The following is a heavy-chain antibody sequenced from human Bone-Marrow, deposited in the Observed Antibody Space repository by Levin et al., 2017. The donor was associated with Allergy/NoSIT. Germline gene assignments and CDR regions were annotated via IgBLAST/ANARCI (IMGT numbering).Heavy chain of an antibody. CDR1: GFILSSYA. CDR2: ISFDGGKK. Sequence: TGGSLRLSCEVSGFILSSYAIHWVRLSPDKGLDWVAAISFDGGKKYYADSVKGRLTISRDNSKNMVYLEMNSLRIEDTALYYCVRDERGISGYIYWFQYWGQGTLVTVSS. J-gene: IGHJ4*02. V-gene: IGHV3-30*01. CDR3: VRDERGISGYIYWFQY. D-gene: IGHD5-24*01.